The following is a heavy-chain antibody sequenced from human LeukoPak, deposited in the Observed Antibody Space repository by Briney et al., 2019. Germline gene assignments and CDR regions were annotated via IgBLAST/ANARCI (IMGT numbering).Heavy chain of an antibody. J-gene: IGHJ6*03. CDR3: ARSSGYYSSLFYMHV. CDR1: GYTFTSYY. V-gene: IGHV1-46*01. CDR2: INPSGDPT. Sequence: ASVKVSCKASGYTFTSYYMHWVRQAPGQGLEWVGIINPSGDPTTYAQKFQGRVTMTSDMSTSTVYMELSSLRSEDTAVYYCARSSGYYSSLFYMHVWGKGTTVTISS. D-gene: IGHD3-22*01.